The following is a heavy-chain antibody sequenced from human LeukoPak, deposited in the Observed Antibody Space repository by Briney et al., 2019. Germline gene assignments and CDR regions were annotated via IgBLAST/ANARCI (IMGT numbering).Heavy chain of an antibody. V-gene: IGHV1-24*01. Sequence: ASVKDSCKVSGYTLTELSMHWVRQAPGKGLEWMGGFDPEDGETIYAQKFQGRVTMTEDTSTDTAYMELSSLRSEDTAVYYCATGGTYYYDSSGYSFWGQGTLVTVSS. D-gene: IGHD3-22*01. CDR1: GYTLTELS. J-gene: IGHJ4*02. CDR2: FDPEDGET. CDR3: ATGGTYYYDSSGYSF.